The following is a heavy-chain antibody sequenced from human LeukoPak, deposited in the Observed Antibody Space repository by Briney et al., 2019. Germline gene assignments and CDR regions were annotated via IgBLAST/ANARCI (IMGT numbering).Heavy chain of an antibody. CDR3: AKFYSGYDSHSYDY. Sequence: GGSLRLSCAASGFTFSSYAMSWVRQAPGKGLEWVSAISGSGGSTYYADSVKGRFTISRDNSKNTLYQQMNSLRAEDTAVYYCAKFYSGYDSHSYDYWGQGTLVTVSS. J-gene: IGHJ4*02. D-gene: IGHD5-12*01. V-gene: IGHV3-23*01. CDR2: ISGSGGST. CDR1: GFTFSSYA.